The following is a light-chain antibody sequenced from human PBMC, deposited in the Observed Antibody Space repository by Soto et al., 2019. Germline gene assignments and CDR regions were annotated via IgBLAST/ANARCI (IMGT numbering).Light chain of an antibody. CDR1: SSSIGSNY. V-gene: IGLV1-47*01. J-gene: IGLJ3*02. Sequence: QAVVTQPPSASGTPGQRVTISCSESSSSIGSNYIYWYQQLPGTAPKLLIYRDSQRPSGVPDRFSGSKSGTSASLAISGLRSEDEADYYCAAWGDSLRGWVFGGGTKLTVL. CDR3: AAWGDSLRGWV. CDR2: RDS.